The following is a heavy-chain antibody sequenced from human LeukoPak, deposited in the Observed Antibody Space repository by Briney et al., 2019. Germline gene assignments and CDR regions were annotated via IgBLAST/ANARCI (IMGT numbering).Heavy chain of an antibody. CDR1: GFTFSTYD. D-gene: IGHD3-9*01. CDR3: ARTTYPFDSLLVY. V-gene: IGHV3-48*03. Sequence: GGSLRLSCAASGFTFSTYDMNWVRQAPGKGLEWLSFITGSGITIHYADSVKGRFTVSRDGAKNSLYLQMNSLSAEDTAVYYCARTTYPFDSLLVYWGQGPLVTVSS. CDR2: ITGSGITI. J-gene: IGHJ4*02.